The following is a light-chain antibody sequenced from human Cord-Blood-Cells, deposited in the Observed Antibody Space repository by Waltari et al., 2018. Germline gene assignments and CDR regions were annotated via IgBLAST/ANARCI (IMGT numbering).Light chain of an antibody. J-gene: IGLJ3*02. CDR2: LNSDGSH. V-gene: IGLV4-69*01. CDR1: RRPSSYA. CDR3: QTWGTGFWV. Sequence: QLVLTQSPSASASLGAPVKLTCPLSRRPSSYAISGPQQQPEKGPRYLMKLNSDGSHSQGDGIPDRFSGSSSGSERYLTISRLQSEDEAAYYCQTWGTGFWVFGGGTKLTVL.